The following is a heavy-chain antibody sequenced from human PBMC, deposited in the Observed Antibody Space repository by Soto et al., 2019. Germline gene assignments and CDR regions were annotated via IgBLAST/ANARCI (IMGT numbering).Heavy chain of an antibody. CDR2: IIHSGST. CDR3: ARGFGTLVRGIIREYSGMDV. V-gene: IGHV4-34*01. Sequence: QVQLQQWGAGLLKPSETLSLTCAVYGGSFSGYYWSWIRQPPGKGLEWIGEIIHSGSTKYNPSLRSRVIISVDTSKNQFSLRLSSVTAADTAVFYCARGFGTLVRGIIREYSGMDVWGQGTTVTVSS. J-gene: IGHJ6*02. D-gene: IGHD3-10*01. CDR1: GGSFSGYY.